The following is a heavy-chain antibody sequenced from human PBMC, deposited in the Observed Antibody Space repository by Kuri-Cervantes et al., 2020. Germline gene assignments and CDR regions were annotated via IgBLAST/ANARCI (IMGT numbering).Heavy chain of an antibody. CDR2: INHSGST. CDR3: ARGNWLFDAFDI. J-gene: IGHJ3*02. V-gene: IGHV4-34*01. CDR1: GGSFNGYY. Sequence: GSLRLSCAVYGGSFNGYYWSWIRQPPGKGLEWIGEINHSGSTNYNPSLKSRVTISAEMSKNQFSLKLSSVTAADTAVYYCARGNWLFDAFDIWGQGTMVTVSS. D-gene: IGHD3-9*01.